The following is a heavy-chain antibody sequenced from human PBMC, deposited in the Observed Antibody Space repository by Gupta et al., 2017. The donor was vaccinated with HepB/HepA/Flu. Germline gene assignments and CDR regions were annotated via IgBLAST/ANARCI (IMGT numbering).Heavy chain of an antibody. CDR1: GYTFTSYD. J-gene: IGHJ2*01. Sequence: QVQLVQSGAEVKKPGASVKVSCKASGYTFTSYDINWVRQATGQGLEWMGWMNPNSGNTGYAQKFQGRVTMTRNTSISTAYMELSSLRSEDTAVYYCARVRDYYDSSGYYYSWYFDLWGRGTLVTVSS. CDR3: ARVRDYYDSSGYYYSWYFDL. V-gene: IGHV1-8*01. D-gene: IGHD3-22*01. CDR2: MNPNSGNT.